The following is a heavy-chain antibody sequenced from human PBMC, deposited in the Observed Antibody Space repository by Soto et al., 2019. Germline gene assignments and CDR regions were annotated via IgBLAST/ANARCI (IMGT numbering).Heavy chain of an antibody. V-gene: IGHV4-31*03. CDR3: AKDGGGNGLEWNLNGYFDY. CDR1: GGSISSGGYY. J-gene: IGHJ4*02. D-gene: IGHD3-3*01. Sequence: SETLSLTCTVSGGSISSGGYYWSWIRQHPGKGLEWIGYIYYSGSTYYNPSLKSRVTISVDTSKNQFSLKLSSVTAADTAVYYCAKDGGGNGLEWNLNGYFDYWGQGTLVTVSS. CDR2: IYYSGST.